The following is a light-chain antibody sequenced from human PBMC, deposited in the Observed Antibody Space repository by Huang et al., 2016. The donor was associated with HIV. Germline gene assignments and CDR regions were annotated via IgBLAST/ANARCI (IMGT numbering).Light chain of an antibody. V-gene: IGKV1-39*01. Sequence: DIQMTQSPSSLSASVGDRVTITCRASQTIDSHLSWYQQKAGKAPNLLIYSAFPLQSGVPSRVSGSGSRTDFARNITSLQPQDFATYDCQQSYSTPVTFGQGTKLEIK. CDR1: QTIDSH. J-gene: IGKJ2*01. CDR2: SAF. CDR3: QQSYSTPVT.